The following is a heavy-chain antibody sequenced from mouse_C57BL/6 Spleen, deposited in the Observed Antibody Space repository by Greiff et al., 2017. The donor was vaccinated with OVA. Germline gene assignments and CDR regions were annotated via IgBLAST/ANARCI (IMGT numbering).Heavy chain of an antibody. CDR3: VGSLRYYFDY. CDR1: GFSFNTYA. V-gene: IGHV10-1*01. J-gene: IGHJ2*01. CDR2: IRSKSNNYAT. Sequence: EVQLQESGGGLVQPKGSLKLSCAASGFSFNTYAMNWVRQAPGKGLEWVARIRSKSNNYATYYADSVKDRFTISRDDSESMLYLQMNNLKTEDTAMYYCVGSLRYYFDYWGQGTTLTVSS.